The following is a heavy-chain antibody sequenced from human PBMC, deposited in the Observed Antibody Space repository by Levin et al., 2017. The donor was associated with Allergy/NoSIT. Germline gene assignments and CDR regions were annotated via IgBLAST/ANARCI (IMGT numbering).Heavy chain of an antibody. J-gene: IGHJ4*02. CDR2: IFSNDEK. D-gene: IGHD3-22*01. Sequence: SGPTLVKPTETLTLTCTVSGFSLSNARMGVSWIRQPPGKALEWLAHIFSNDEKSYSTSLKSRLTISKDTSKSQVVLTMTNMDPVDTATYYCARISVSSGYYYGINFDYWGQGTLVTVSS. CDR3: ARISVSSGYYYGINFDY. CDR1: GFSLSNARMG. V-gene: IGHV2-26*01.